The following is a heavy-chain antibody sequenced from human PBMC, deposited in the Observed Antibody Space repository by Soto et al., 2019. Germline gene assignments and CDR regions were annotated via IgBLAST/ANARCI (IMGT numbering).Heavy chain of an antibody. CDR2: VIPIFGTA. V-gene: IGHV1-69*13. D-gene: IGHD6-19*01. CDR1: GGTFSSYA. J-gene: IGHJ4*02. Sequence: GASVKVSCKASGGTFSSYAISWVRQAPGQGLEWMGGVIPIFGTANYAQKFQGRVTITADESTSTAYMELSSLRSEDTAVYYCARWGSSGSGAYYFDYWGQGTLVTVSS. CDR3: ARWGSSGSGAYYFDY.